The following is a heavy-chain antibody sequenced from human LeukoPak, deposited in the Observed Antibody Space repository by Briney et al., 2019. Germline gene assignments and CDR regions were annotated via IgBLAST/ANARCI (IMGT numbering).Heavy chain of an antibody. CDR3: AREVANPYYLDY. CDR1: GYSISSGYY. Sequence: SETLSLTCAVSGYSISSGYYWGWIRQPPGKGLEWIGYIYYSGSTNYNPSLKSRVTISVDTSKNQFSLKLSSVTAADTAVYYCAREVANPYYLDYWGQGTLVTVSS. D-gene: IGHD5-12*01. V-gene: IGHV4-61*01. J-gene: IGHJ4*02. CDR2: IYYSGST.